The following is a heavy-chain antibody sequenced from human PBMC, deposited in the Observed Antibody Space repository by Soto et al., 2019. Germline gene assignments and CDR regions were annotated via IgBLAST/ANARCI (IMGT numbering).Heavy chain of an antibody. CDR2: VTGRSSST. CDR3: TKHLPSKKNQRRWSDVFHI. V-gene: IGHV3-23*01. D-gene: IGHD2-2*01. J-gene: IGHJ3*02. Sequence: EVRLLESGGGLVQPGGSLRLSCVASGFTFSNYAMSWVRQAPGKGLEWVSVVTGRSSSTYYADSVEGRFIISRDNTRNTLFLQMHSLGAEDTAVYYCTKHLPSKKNQRRWSDVFHIWGQGTILTVSS. CDR1: GFTFSNYA.